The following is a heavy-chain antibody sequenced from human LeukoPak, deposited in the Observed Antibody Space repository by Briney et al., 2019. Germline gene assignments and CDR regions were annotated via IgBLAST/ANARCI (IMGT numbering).Heavy chain of an antibody. CDR1: VGPISSFY. D-gene: IGHD3-22*01. Sequence: ESPSLTPTLSVGPISSFYWRWSPPPPSPAPESSRRIYYRGSTNYNPFLKSRVTISVDASKNQFSLKLSSVTAADTAVYYGARAQYSYDGSDHYRAFDIWGQGTTVTVSS. V-gene: IGHV4-59*08. CDR2: IYYRGST. J-gene: IGHJ3*02. CDR3: ARAQYSYDGSDHYRAFDI.